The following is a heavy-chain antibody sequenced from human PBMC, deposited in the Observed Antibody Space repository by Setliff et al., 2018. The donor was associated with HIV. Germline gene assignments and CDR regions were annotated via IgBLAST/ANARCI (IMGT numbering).Heavy chain of an antibody. J-gene: IGHJ6*03. CDR3: TRERWLRSHYYYYMDV. Sequence: GGSLRLSCAASGYNFGIYWMHWVRQVPGKGLVWVSHINSDGSGTKYADSVKGRFTMSRDNAKNTLYLQMNSLRAEDTALYFCTRERWLRSHYYYYMDVWGKGTTVTVSS. CDR2: INSDGSGT. CDR1: GYNFGIYW. V-gene: IGHV3-74*01. D-gene: IGHD5-12*01.